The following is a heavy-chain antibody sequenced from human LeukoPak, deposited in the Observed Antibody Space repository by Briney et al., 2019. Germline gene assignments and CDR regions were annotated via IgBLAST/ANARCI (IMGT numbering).Heavy chain of an antibody. V-gene: IGHV3-7*01. CDR3: TSWGDTTAEYFQR. J-gene: IGHJ1*01. CDR2: INPDGRDT. CDR1: GFTFNRCW. Sequence: GGSLRLSCVVSGFTFNRCWMNWVRQAPGKGLEWVAHINPDGRDTYYVDSVKGRFTTSRDNAQNSMYLQMNSLRVEDTAVYYCTSWGDTTAEYFQRWGQGTLVTVSS. D-gene: IGHD2-21*02.